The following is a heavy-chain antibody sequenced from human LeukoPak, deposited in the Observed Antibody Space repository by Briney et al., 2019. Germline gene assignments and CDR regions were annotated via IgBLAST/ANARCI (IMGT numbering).Heavy chain of an antibody. J-gene: IGHJ4*02. CDR1: EFTFSSYW. CDR2: IKQDGSEK. D-gene: IGHD3-16*02. CDR3: ATINSAYDYVWGSYRYMAY. Sequence: GGSLRLSCAASEFTFSSYWMSWVRQAPGKGLEWVANIKQDGSEKYYVDSVKGRFTISRDNAKNSLYLQMNSLRAEDTAVYYCATINSAYDYVWGSYRYMAYWGQGTLVTVSS. V-gene: IGHV3-7*01.